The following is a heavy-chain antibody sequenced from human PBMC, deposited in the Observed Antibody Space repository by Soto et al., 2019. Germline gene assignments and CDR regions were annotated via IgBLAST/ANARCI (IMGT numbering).Heavy chain of an antibody. V-gene: IGHV3-23*01. CDR2: ISGSGDRT. D-gene: IGHD2-15*01. CDR1: GITIRNYP. Sequence: EVQLQESGGGLVQPGGSLRLSCAASGITIRNYPMSWVRQAPGKGLDWVSGISGSGDRTYYADSAKGRFTISKDFSKNLLSLQLDSLRVEDTAVYFCVKDDGGNPSTEPHWGQGTLVTVSS. J-gene: IGHJ4*02. CDR3: VKDDGGNPSTEPH.